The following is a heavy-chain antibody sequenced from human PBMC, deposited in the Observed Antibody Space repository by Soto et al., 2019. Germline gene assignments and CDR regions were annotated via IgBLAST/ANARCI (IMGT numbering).Heavy chain of an antibody. V-gene: IGHV3-23*01. D-gene: IGHD6-13*01. Sequence: VQLLESGGGLVQPGGSLRLSCAASGFTFSNYAMTWVRQAPGKGLEWVSGISGSGSSIYYADSVKGRFTISRDNSKNTLYLQMNSLRAEDTAVYYCAKGGDSSSWTNWFDPWGQGTLVTVSS. J-gene: IGHJ5*02. CDR1: GFTFSNYA. CDR3: AKGGDSSSWTNWFDP. CDR2: ISGSGSSI.